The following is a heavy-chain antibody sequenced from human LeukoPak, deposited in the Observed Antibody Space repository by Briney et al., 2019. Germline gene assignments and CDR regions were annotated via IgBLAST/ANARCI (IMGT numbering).Heavy chain of an antibody. V-gene: IGHV3-66*01. D-gene: IGHD6-19*01. CDR2: IYSGGST. CDR1: GFTVSSNY. Sequence: GGSLRLSCAASGFTVSSNYMSWVRQAPGKGLEWVSVIYSGGSTYYADSVKGRFTISRDNSKNTLYLQMNSLRAEDTAVYYCARGVAVAGQLCNWFDPWGQGTLVTVSS. CDR3: ARGVAVAGQLCNWFDP. J-gene: IGHJ5*02.